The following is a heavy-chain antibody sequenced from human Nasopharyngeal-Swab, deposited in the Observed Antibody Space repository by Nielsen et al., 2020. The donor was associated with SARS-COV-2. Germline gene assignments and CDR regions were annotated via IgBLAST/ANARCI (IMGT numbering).Heavy chain of an antibody. V-gene: IGHV4-39*01. Sequence: WIRQPPGKGMEWIGSIYYSGSTDYNPSLKSRVTISVDTSKNQFSLKLSSVTAADTAVYYCASLTFGGVIVIPSYYFDYWGQGTLVTVPS. CDR2: IYYSGST. J-gene: IGHJ4*02. CDR3: ASLTFGGVIVIPSYYFDY. D-gene: IGHD3-16*02.